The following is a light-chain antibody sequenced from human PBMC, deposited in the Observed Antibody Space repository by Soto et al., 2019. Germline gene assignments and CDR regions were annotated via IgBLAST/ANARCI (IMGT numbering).Light chain of an antibody. CDR1: QSISSY. CDR2: AAS. Sequence: DIQMTQSPSSLSASVGDRVTITCRASQSISSYLHWYQQKPGKAPKLLIYAASSLQSGVPSRFSGSGSGTDFTLTIRSLQPEDFATYYCQQSYSTPLTFGGGTKGDIK. V-gene: IGKV1-39*01. J-gene: IGKJ4*01. CDR3: QQSYSTPLT.